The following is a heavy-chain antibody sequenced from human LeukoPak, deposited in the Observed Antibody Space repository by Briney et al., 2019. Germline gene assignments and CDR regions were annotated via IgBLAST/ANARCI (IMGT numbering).Heavy chain of an antibody. Sequence: GGSLRLSCAASGFTFSDYYMSWIRQAPGKGLEWVSYISSSGSTIYYADSVKGRFTISRDNAKNSLYLQMNSLRAEDTAVYYCASSKRRGYSGYDLLDYWGQGTLVTVSS. J-gene: IGHJ4*02. CDR3: ASSKRRGYSGYDLLDY. CDR1: GFTFSDYY. CDR2: ISSSGSTI. D-gene: IGHD5-12*01. V-gene: IGHV3-11*01.